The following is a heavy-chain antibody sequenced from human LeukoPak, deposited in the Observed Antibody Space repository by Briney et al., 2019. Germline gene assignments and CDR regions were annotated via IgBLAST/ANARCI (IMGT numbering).Heavy chain of an antibody. V-gene: IGHV3-23*01. CDR2: SGTGGST. CDR1: GFTFSRYA. CDR3: AKRGHDYGGPFFDY. Sequence: GGSLRLSCAGSGFTFSRYAMSWVRQAPGKGLEWVSTSGTGGSTYYVDSVKGRFTISRDNSKNTVYLQMNSLRAEDTALYYCAKRGHDYGGPFFDYWGQGTLVTVSS. J-gene: IGHJ4*02. D-gene: IGHD4-23*01.